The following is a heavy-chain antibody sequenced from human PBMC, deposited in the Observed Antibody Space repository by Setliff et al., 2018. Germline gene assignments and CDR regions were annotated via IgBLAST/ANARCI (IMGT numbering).Heavy chain of an antibody. CDR3: ERLVRHCTRISCQRTSEADL. V-gene: IGHV1-18*04. D-gene: IGHD2-15*01. CDR2: ISAYNGNT. CDR1: GYTFTNSI. Sequence: GASVKVSCKVSGYTFTNSIMNWVRRAPGQGLEWMGWISAYNGNTYHAQKFQDRLSMTTDTSTSTAYMELRSLRADDTAVYYCERLVRHCTRISCQRTSEADLWGQGTQVTVSS. J-gene: IGHJ5*02.